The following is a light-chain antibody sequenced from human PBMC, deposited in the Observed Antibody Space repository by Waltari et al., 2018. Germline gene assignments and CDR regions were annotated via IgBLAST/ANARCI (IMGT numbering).Light chain of an antibody. Sequence: SYELTQPLSVSVALGQTARITCGGNNIGSKNVHWYQQKPGQAPVLVIYRDSNRPSGVPGGFSGSNSGNTATLTISRAQAGDEADYYCQVWDSSTGNVFGTGTKVTVL. CDR1: NIGSKN. V-gene: IGLV3-9*01. CDR3: QVWDSSTGNV. J-gene: IGLJ1*01. CDR2: RDS.